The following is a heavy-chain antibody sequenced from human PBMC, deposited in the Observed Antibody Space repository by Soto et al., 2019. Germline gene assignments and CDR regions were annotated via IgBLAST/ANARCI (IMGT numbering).Heavy chain of an antibody. CDR1: GFTFSSYG. Sequence: PGGSLRLSCAASGFTFSSYGMHWVRQAPGKGLEWVTGILYDGSDKYYADSVKGRFTISGENSKNTLYLQMNSLRTEDSAVYYCAKAGGGFGDFVHHWGQGTPVTVSS. CDR2: ILYDGSDK. V-gene: IGHV3-30*18. CDR3: AKAGGGFGDFVHH. D-gene: IGHD3-10*01. J-gene: IGHJ4*02.